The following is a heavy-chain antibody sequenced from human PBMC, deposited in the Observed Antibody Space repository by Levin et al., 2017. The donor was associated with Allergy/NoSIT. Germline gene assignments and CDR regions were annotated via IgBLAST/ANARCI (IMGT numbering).Heavy chain of an antibody. Sequence: GESLKISCAASGFTVRANYMSWVRQAPGKGLEWISVIDNSGRTHYADSVKGRFTISRDDSKNTVYLQMNSLRAEDTAVFYCARGVVTTGDHWGQGTLVTVSS. D-gene: IGHD4-17*01. CDR2: IDNSGRT. CDR3: ARGVVTTGDH. V-gene: IGHV3-66*02. J-gene: IGHJ4*02. CDR1: GFTVRANY.